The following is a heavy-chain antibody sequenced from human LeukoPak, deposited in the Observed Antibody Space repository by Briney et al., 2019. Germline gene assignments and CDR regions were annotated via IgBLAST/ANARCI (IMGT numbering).Heavy chain of an antibody. D-gene: IGHD5-12*01. CDR2: IYYRGST. J-gene: IGHJ4*02. CDR1: GGTISSSSYY. Sequence: SETLSLTCTVSGGTISSSSYYWGWIRQPPGKGLEWIRSIYYRGSTYYNPSLKSRVTISVDTSKNQFSLKLSSVTAADTAVYYCARHDRKPKLIVATIGFDYWGQGTLVTVSS. CDR3: ARHDRKPKLIVATIGFDY. V-gene: IGHV4-39*01.